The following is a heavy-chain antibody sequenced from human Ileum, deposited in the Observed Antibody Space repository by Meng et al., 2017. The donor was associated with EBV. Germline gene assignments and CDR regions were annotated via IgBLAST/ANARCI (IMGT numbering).Heavy chain of an antibody. J-gene: IGHJ4*02. CDR2: IDTDGSTT. CDR1: GFTFSNSW. CDR3: VRGGLGPWY. D-gene: IGHD3/OR15-3a*01. V-gene: IGHV3-74*01. Sequence: EVQLGESGGGLVKPGGSLRLSCAASGFTFSNSWMHWLRQAPGKGLVWVSHIDTDGSTTNYAGSVKGRFTISRDNAKNTLSLQMNSLRVEDTAVYYCVRGGLGPWYWGQGTLVTVSS.